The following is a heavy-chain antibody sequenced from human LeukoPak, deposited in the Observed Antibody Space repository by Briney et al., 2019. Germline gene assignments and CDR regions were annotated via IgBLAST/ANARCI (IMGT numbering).Heavy chain of an antibody. CDR1: GYTFTGYY. CDR2: INPNSGGT. V-gene: IGHV1-2*02. J-gene: IGHJ4*02. CDR3: ARDGDFWSGYHTKVY. D-gene: IGHD3-3*01. Sequence: ASVKVSCKASGYTFTGYYMHWVRQAPGQGLEWMGWINPNSGGTNYAQKFQGRVTMTRDTSISTAYMELSRLRSDDTAAYYCARDGDFWSGYHTKVYWGQGTLVTVSS.